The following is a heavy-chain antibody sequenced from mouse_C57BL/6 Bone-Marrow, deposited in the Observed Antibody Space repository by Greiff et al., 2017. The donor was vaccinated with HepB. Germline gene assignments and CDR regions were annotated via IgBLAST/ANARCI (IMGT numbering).Heavy chain of an antibody. CDR3: TYDYGYLYFDV. D-gene: IGHD2-4*01. CDR1: GFTFSNYW. J-gene: IGHJ1*03. Sequence: EVKVEESGGGLVQPGGSMKLSCVASGFTFSNYWMNWVRQSPEKGLEWVAQIRLKSDNYATHYAESVKGMFTISRDDSKSSVYLQMNNLRAEDTGIYYCTYDYGYLYFDVWGTGTTVTVSS. CDR2: IRLKSDNYAT. V-gene: IGHV6-3*01.